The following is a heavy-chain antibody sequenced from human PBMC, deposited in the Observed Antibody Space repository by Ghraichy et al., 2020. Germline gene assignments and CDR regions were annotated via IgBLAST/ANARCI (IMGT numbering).Heavy chain of an antibody. CDR2: IMYDGSQT. D-gene: IGHD3-16*01. J-gene: IGHJ4*02. CDR1: GFTFGSYW. V-gene: IGHV3-7*03. Sequence: GGSLRLSCAASGFTFGSYWMNWVRQAPGKGLEWVAHIMYDGSQTQYVGSVRGRFTIARDNSRNLLFLQMTHLGADDTATYYCARGPRFNEFLSPYEVPFHFDFWGQGSLVTVSS. CDR3: ARGPRFNEFLSPYEVPFHFDF.